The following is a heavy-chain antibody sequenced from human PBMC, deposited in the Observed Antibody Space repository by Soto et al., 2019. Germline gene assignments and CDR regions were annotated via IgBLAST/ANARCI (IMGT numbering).Heavy chain of an antibody. CDR2: IYYSGST. CDR3: AKMVRGFQYYYYYYYMDV. D-gene: IGHD3-10*01. J-gene: IGHJ6*03. CDR1: GGSISSYY. V-gene: IGHV4-59*01. Sequence: SETLSLTCTVSGGSISSYYWSWIRQPPGKGLEWIGYIYYSGSTNYNPSLKSRVTISVDTSKNQFSLKLSSVTAADTAVYYCAKMVRGFQYYYYYYYMDVWGKGTTVTAP.